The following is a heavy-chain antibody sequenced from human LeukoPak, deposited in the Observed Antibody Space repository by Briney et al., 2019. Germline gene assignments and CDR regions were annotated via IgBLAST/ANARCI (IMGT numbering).Heavy chain of an antibody. CDR2: TYYRSKWYD. CDR1: GDSVSSSSAT. Sequence: SQTLSLTFAISGDSVSSSSATWNWIRQSPSRGLEWLGRTYYRSKWYDDYAVSVKSRITISPDTSKNHFSLQLNSVTPEDTAVYYCARGSKGSSPYWYFDLWGRGTLVTVSS. CDR3: ARGSKGSSPYWYFDL. J-gene: IGHJ2*01. V-gene: IGHV6-1*01. D-gene: IGHD6-13*01.